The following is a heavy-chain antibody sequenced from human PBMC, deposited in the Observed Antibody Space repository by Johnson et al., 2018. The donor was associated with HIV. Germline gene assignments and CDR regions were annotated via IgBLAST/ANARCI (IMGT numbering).Heavy chain of an antibody. D-gene: IGHD3-3*01. CDR3: AREAYYARAFDL. CDR1: GFTFSSYW. CDR2: ISFAGMKK. J-gene: IGHJ3*01. V-gene: IGHV3-30*03. Sequence: QVQLVESGGGLVQPGGSLRLSCAASGFTFSSYWMSWVRQAPGKGLEWVAVISFAGMKKHYADSLKGRFAISRDNSRNTLDLRMDSLRVEDTAVYYCAREAYYARAFDLWGQGTMVTVSS.